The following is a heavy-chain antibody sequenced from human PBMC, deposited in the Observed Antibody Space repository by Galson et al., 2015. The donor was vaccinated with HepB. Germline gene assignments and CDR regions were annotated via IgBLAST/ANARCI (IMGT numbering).Heavy chain of an antibody. D-gene: IGHD6-13*01. Sequence: SLRLSCAASGFTFSRYWMSWIRQAPGKGLEWVANIKEDGGEKYYVDSVKGRFTISRDNAKNSLWLQMNSLRVEDTALYYCARDSVVAGGGDWFDPWGQGTLVTVSS. CDR3: ARDSVVAGGGDWFDP. V-gene: IGHV3-7*01. CDR2: IKEDGGEK. J-gene: IGHJ5*02. CDR1: GFTFSRYW.